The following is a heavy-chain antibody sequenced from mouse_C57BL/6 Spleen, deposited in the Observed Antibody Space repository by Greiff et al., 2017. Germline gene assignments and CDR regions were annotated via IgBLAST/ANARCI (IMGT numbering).Heavy chain of an antibody. Sequence: DVQLQESGPGLVKPSQSLSLTCSVTGYSITSGYYWNWIRQFPGNKLEWMGYISYDGSNNYNPSLKNRISITRDTSKNQFFLKLNSVTTEDTATYYCASSLGWYFDVWGTGTTVTVSS. CDR2: ISYDGSN. J-gene: IGHJ1*03. V-gene: IGHV3-6*01. CDR1: GYSITSGYY. CDR3: ASSLGWYFDV.